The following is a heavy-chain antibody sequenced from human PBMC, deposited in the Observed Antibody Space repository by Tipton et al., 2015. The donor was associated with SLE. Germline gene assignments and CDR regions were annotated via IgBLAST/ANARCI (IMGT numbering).Heavy chain of an antibody. CDR3: ARATDFGSGSFSTFDI. V-gene: IGHV4-31*03. CDR1: GGSISSSRYY. J-gene: IGHJ3*02. D-gene: IGHD3-10*01. Sequence: TLSLTCSVSGGSISSSRYYWTWIRQHPGKGLEWIGYIHNSGSTHCNPSLKSRASMSVDMSNNHFSLKLTSVTAADTAVYFCARATDFGSGSFSTFDIWGQGTMVTVSS. CDR2: IHNSGST.